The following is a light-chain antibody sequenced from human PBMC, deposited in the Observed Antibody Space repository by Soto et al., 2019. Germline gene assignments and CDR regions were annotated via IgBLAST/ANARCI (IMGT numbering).Light chain of an antibody. V-gene: IGLV2-11*01. J-gene: IGLJ3*02. CDR2: DVD. Sequence: QSALTQPRSVSGSPGQSVTISCTGARSDVGGYMFVSWYQQHPDKAPKLMIYDVDKRPSWVPDRFSGSKSGNTAPLTISGFPDEDEAYYFCCSDAGGFTRVFGGGTKVTLL. CDR1: RSDVGGYMF. CDR3: CSDAGGFTRV.